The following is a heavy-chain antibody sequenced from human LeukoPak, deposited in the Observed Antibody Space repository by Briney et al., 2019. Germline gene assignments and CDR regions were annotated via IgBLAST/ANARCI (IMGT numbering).Heavy chain of an antibody. J-gene: IGHJ5*02. V-gene: IGHV3-7*05. Sequence: GGSPRLSCAASGFTFSNNWMTWVRQAPGKGLEWVANIKQDGSEKNYVDFVKGRFTISRDNAKNSLYLQMNSLRVEDTAVYYCAREQGYCSGASCYFWFDPWGQGTLVTVSS. D-gene: IGHD2-15*01. CDR2: IKQDGSEK. CDR3: AREQGYCSGASCYFWFDP. CDR1: GFTFSNNW.